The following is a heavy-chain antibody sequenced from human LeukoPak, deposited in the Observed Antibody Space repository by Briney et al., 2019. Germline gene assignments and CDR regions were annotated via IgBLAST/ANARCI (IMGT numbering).Heavy chain of an antibody. V-gene: IGHV3-30-3*01. J-gene: IGHJ4*02. D-gene: IGHD5-18*01. CDR1: GFTFSSYA. CDR3: ARDGDTDPYYFDY. Sequence: GGSLRLSCAASGFTFSSYAMHWVRQAPGKGLEWVAVISYDGSNKYYADSVKGRFTISRDSSKNTLYLQMNSLRAEDTAVYYCARDGDTDPYYFDYWGQGTLVTVSS. CDR2: ISYDGSNK.